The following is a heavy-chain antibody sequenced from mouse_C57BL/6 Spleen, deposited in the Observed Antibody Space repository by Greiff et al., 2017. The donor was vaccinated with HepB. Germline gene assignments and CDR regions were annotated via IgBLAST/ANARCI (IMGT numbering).Heavy chain of an antibody. Sequence: VQLQQPGAELVRPGSSVKLSCKASGYTFTSYWMHWVKQRPIQGLEWIGNIDPSDSETHYNQKFKDKATLTVDKSSSTAYMQLSSLTSEDSAVYYCARSRSTMVTTEYFDYWGQGTTLTVSS. D-gene: IGHD2-2*01. CDR1: GYTFTSYW. CDR3: ARSRSTMVTTEYFDY. CDR2: IDPSDSET. J-gene: IGHJ2*01. V-gene: IGHV1-52*01.